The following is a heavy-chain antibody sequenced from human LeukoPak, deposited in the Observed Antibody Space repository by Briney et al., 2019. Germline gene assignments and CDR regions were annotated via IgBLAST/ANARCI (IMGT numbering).Heavy chain of an antibody. D-gene: IGHD3-16*01. V-gene: IGHV1-18*01. CDR3: ARAPRGGYNWFDP. J-gene: IGHJ5*02. Sequence: ASVKVSCKASGYTFTNYGVNWVRQAPGQGLEWMGRISAYNGNTNYAQKFQGRVTMTTDTSTSTAYMELRSLRSDDTAVYYCARAPRGGYNWFDPWGQGTLVTVSS. CDR2: ISAYNGNT. CDR1: GYTFTNYG.